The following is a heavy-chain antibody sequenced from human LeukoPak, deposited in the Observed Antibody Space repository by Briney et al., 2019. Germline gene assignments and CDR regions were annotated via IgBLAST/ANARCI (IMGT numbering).Heavy chain of an antibody. D-gene: IGHD6-6*01. Sequence: SETLSLTCTVSGGSISSSSYYWGWIRQPPGKGLEWTGSIYYSGSTNYNPSLKSRVTISVNTSKNQFSLKLSSVTAADTAVYYCASIAARRWDFDYWGQGTLVTVSS. CDR3: ASIAARRWDFDY. CDR2: IYYSGST. J-gene: IGHJ4*02. V-gene: IGHV4-39*01. CDR1: GGSISSSSYY.